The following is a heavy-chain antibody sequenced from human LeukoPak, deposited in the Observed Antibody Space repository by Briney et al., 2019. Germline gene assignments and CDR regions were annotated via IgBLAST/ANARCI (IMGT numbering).Heavy chain of an antibody. CDR1: GGSFSGYY. V-gene: IGHV4-34*01. CDR2: INHSGST. J-gene: IGHJ4*02. CDR3: AKPRYCSGGSCHYFDY. Sequence: SETLSLTCAVYGGSFSGYYWSWIRQPPGKGLEWIGEINHSGSTNYNPSLKSRVTISVDTSKNQFSLKLSSVTAADTAVYYCAKPRYCSGGSCHYFDYWGQGTLVTVSS. D-gene: IGHD2-15*01.